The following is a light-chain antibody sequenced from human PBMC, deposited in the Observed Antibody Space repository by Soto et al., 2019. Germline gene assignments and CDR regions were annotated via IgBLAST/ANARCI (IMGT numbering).Light chain of an antibody. Sequence: EIVMTQSPATLSVSPGERATLSCRTSQSVSSNLAWYQQKPGQAPRLLIYGASTRATGIPARFSGSGSGTEFTLTISSLQPDDFATYYCQQYSSSSEWTFGQGTKVDIK. CDR2: GAS. V-gene: IGKV3-15*01. CDR1: QSVSSN. J-gene: IGKJ1*01. CDR3: QQYSSSSEWT.